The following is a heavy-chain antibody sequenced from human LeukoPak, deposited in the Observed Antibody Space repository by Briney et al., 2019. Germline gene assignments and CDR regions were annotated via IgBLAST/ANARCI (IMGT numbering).Heavy chain of an antibody. D-gene: IGHD3-22*01. CDR2: IDYSGNT. V-gene: IGHV4-59*01. CDR3: ARWYYDSSGYHYFDY. J-gene: IGHJ4*02. Sequence: SETLSLTCTVSGVSISSYYWTWIRQPPGKGLEWIGNIDYSGNTKYNPSLKSRVTISVDTSKNQFSLKLSSVTAAGTAVFFCARWYYDSSGYHYFDYWGQGTLVTVSS. CDR1: GVSISSYY.